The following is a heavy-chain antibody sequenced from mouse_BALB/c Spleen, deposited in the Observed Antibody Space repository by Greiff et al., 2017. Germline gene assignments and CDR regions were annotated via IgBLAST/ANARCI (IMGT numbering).Heavy chain of an antibody. J-gene: IGHJ4*01. Sequence: QVQLQQSGPSLVQPSQSLSITCTVSGFSLTSYGVHWVRQSPGKGLEWLGVIWRGGSTDYNAAFMSRLSITKDNSKSQVFFKMNSLQADDTAIYYCAKTEIGPGAMDYWGQGTSVTVSS. CDR3: AKTEIGPGAMDY. V-gene: IGHV2-5-1*01. CDR2: IWRGGST. D-gene: IGHD3-3*01. CDR1: GFSLTSYG.